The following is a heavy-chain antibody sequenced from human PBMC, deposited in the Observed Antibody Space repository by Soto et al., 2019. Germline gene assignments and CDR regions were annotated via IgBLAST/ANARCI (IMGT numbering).Heavy chain of an antibody. V-gene: IGHV1-69*13. CDR1: GGTFSSYA. CDR2: IIPIFGTA. D-gene: IGHD3-10*01. Sequence: GASVKVSCKASGGTFSSYAISWVRQAPGQGLEWMGGIIPIFGTANYAQKFQGRVTITADESTSTAYMELSSLRSEDTAVYYCARDHMSGRWFGDRPLENWFDPWGQGTLVTVSS. J-gene: IGHJ5*02. CDR3: ARDHMSGRWFGDRPLENWFDP.